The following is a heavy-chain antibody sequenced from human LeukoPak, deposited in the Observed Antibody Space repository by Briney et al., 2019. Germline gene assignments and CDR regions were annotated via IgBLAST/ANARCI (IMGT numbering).Heavy chain of an antibody. CDR1: GGSISSYY. CDR3: ARGSCSGGSCYSVDY. Sequence: PSETLSLTCTVSGGSISSYYWSWIRQPAGKGLEWIGRIYTSGSTNYNPSLKSRVTMSVDTSKNQFSLKLSSVTAADTAVYYCARGSCSGGSCYSVDYWGQGTLVTVSS. J-gene: IGHJ4*02. D-gene: IGHD2-15*01. CDR2: IYTSGST. V-gene: IGHV4-4*07.